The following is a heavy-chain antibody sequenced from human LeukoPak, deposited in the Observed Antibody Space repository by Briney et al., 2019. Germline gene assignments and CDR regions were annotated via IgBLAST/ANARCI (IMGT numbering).Heavy chain of an antibody. D-gene: IGHD6-19*01. CDR3: ARNSVEGGLVVAGPFDP. CDR1: GGSISTTHYY. Sequence: SETLSLTCSVSGGSISTTHYYWAWIRQPPGKGLEWIGSIYYSGSTYISPSLKSRLTISIDTSKNQFALRLISLTAADTAVYYCARNSVEGGLVVAGPFDPWGQGTLVTVSS. J-gene: IGHJ5*02. V-gene: IGHV4-39*06. CDR2: IYYSGST.